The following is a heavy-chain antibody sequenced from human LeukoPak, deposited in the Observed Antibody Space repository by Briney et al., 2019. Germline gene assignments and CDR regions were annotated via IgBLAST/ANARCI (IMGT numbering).Heavy chain of an antibody. V-gene: IGHV3-53*01. CDR1: GFTVSSNY. D-gene: IGHD3-22*01. J-gene: IGHJ4*02. CDR2: IYSGGST. CDR3: ARKGGRYYYDSSGYYYFDY. Sequence: PGGSLRLSCAASGFTVSSNYMSWVRQAPGKGLEWVSVIYSGGSTYYADSVKGRFTISRDNSKNTLYLQMNSLRAEDTAVYYCARKGGRYYYDSSGYYYFDYWGQGTLVTVSS.